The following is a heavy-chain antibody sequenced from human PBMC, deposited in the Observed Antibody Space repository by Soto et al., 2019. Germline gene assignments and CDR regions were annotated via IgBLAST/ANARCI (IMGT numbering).Heavy chain of an antibody. J-gene: IGHJ4*02. V-gene: IGHV4-59*01. CDR1: GGSISSYY. D-gene: IGHD2-21*01. Sequence: SETLSLTCTVSGGSISSYYWSWIRQPPGKGLEWIGYIYYSGSTNYNPSLKSRVTISVDTSKNQFSLKLSSVTAADTAVYYCARSRPLWYYFDYWGQGTLVTVSS. CDR3: ARSRPLWYYFDY. CDR2: IYYSGST.